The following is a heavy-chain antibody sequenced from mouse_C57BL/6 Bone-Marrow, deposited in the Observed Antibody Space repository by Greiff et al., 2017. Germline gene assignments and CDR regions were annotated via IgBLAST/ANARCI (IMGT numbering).Heavy chain of an antibody. CDR3: TPCYGSSYGWYFDV. V-gene: IGHV14-4*01. CDR2: IDPANGDT. CDR1: GFNIKDDY. D-gene: IGHD1-1*01. Sequence: VQLQQSGAELVRPGASVKLSCTASGFNIKDDYMHWVKQRPEQGLEWIGWIDPANGDTEYASKFQGKATINADTSSNTAYLQLSSLTSEDTAVYYCTPCYGSSYGWYFDVWGTGTTVTVSS. J-gene: IGHJ1*03.